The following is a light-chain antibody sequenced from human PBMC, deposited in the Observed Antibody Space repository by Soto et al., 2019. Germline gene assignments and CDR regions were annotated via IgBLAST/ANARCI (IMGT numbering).Light chain of an antibody. CDR2: GAS. CDR3: QQYDTAPRT. J-gene: IGKJ1*01. Sequence: EIVLTQSPGTLSLSPGERATLSCRASQSVGSTYLAWYQQKPGQAPRLLIYGASSRATGIPDRFSGSGSGTDFTLTISTLEPEDFEVYYWQQYDTAPRTFGQGTKVDIK. V-gene: IGKV3-20*01. CDR1: QSVGSTY.